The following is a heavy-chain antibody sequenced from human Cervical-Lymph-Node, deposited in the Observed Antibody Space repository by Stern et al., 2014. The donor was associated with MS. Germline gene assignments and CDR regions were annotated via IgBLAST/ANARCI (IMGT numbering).Heavy chain of an antibody. Sequence: QLQLQESGPGLVKPSETLSLTCSVSGGSMTRFYWSWLRQPPGKRLEWIGYTYDSGSTNYNPSLQSRVSISIDTSANQFSLKLYSVTAADTAVYYCAKIFGLRAGIDVWGPGTTVTVSS. J-gene: IGHJ6*02. CDR2: TYDSGST. V-gene: IGHV4-59*01. D-gene: IGHD2/OR15-2a*01. CDR1: GGSMTRFY. CDR3: AKIFGLRAGIDV.